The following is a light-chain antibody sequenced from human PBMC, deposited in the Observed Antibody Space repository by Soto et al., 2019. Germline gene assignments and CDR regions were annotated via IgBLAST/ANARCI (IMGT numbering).Light chain of an antibody. J-gene: IGLJ1*01. CDR1: SSDIGGYNY. CDR3: CSYAGTTHV. V-gene: IGLV2-11*01. CDR2: DVR. Sequence: QSALTQPPSVSGSPGQSVTISCTGTSSDIGGYNYVSWYQQPPGKAPKLMIYDVRKRPSGVPDRFSGSNSGNTASLTISGLQAEDEADYYCCSYAGTTHVFGTGTKLTVL.